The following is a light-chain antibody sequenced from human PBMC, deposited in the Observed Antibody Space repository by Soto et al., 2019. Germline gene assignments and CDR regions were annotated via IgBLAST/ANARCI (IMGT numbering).Light chain of an antibody. V-gene: IGKV3-20*01. Sequence: EIVLTQSPGTLSLSPGERATLSCRASQSVSSSYLAWYQQKPGQAPRLLIYGASSRATGIPDRFSGSGSGXXFTXTIXXLXXXXXXXXXCQQYGSSPPWTFGQGTKVEIK. CDR2: GAS. CDR1: QSVSSSY. J-gene: IGKJ1*01. CDR3: QQYGSSPPWT.